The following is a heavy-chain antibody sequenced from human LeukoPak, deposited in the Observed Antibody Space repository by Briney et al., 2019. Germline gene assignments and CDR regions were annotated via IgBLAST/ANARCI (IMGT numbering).Heavy chain of an antibody. CDR3: TRGYSTTPGDY. V-gene: IGHV3-74*01. CDR2: IMSDGSRT. D-gene: IGHD2-15*01. Sequence: GGSLRLSCAASGFTFSRHWMYWVRHAPGKGLVWVSRIMSDGSRTSYADPVKGRFTISRDNAKNTLYLQMNSLRAEDTAVYYCTRGYSTTPGDYWGQGTLVTVSS. CDR1: GFTFSRHW. J-gene: IGHJ4*02.